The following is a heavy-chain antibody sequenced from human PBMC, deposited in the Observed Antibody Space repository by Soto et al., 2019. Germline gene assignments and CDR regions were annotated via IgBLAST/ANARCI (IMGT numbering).Heavy chain of an antibody. V-gene: IGHV4-30-2*01. Sequence: QLQLQESGSGLVKPSQTLSLTCAVSGGSISSGGYSWSWIRQPPGKGLEWIGYIYHSGSTYYNPSLKSRVTISVDRSKTQFSLKLSSVTAADTAVYYCARAGGLGAVAADYWGQGPLVTVSS. J-gene: IGHJ4*02. CDR3: ARAGGLGAVAADY. D-gene: IGHD6-19*01. CDR2: IYHSGST. CDR1: GGSISSGGYS.